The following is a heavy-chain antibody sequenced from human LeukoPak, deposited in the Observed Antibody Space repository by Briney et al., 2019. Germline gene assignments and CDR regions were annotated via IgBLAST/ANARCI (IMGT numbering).Heavy chain of an antibody. CDR2: INHSGST. D-gene: IGHD5-18*01. CDR3: ARGKDVDTAMDDRGDY. Sequence: PSETLSLTCAVYGGSFSGYYWSWIRQPPGKGLEWIGEINHSGSTNYNPSLKSRVTISVDTSKNQFSLKLSSVTAADTAVYYCARGKDVDTAMDDRGDYWGQGTLVTVSS. J-gene: IGHJ4*02. CDR1: GGSFSGYY. V-gene: IGHV4-34*01.